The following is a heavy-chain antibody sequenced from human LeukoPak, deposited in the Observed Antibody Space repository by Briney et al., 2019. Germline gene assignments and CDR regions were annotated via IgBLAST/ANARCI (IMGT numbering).Heavy chain of an antibody. D-gene: IGHD3-22*01. Sequence: SETLSLTCTVSGGSISSYYWSWIRQPPGKGLEWIGYIYYSGSTNYNPSLKSRVTISVDTSKNQFSLKLSSVTAADTAVYYCARVYYDSRGSPTCLDIWGQGTMVTVSS. J-gene: IGHJ3*02. CDR3: ARVYYDSRGSPTCLDI. CDR1: GGSISSYY. V-gene: IGHV4-59*01. CDR2: IYYSGST.